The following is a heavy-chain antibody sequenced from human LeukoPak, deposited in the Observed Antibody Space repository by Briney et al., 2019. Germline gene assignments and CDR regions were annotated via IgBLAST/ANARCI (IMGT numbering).Heavy chain of an antibody. CDR3: AKGNSAFYGHYFDY. D-gene: IGHD4-17*01. CDR1: GFTFSSYT. Sequence: PGGSLRLSRAGSGFTFSSYTMNWVRQAPGKGLEWVSAISGSDGSTYYADSVKGRFTISRDNSKNTLYLQMNSLRAEDTAVYYCAKGNSAFYGHYFDYWGQGTLVTVSS. J-gene: IGHJ4*02. CDR2: ISGSDGST. V-gene: IGHV3-23*01.